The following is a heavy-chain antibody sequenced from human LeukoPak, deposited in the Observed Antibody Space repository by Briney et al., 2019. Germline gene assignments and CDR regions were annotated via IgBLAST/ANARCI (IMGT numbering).Heavy chain of an antibody. D-gene: IGHD3-10*01. J-gene: IGHJ5*01. Sequence: SETLCLSSTVSGGSISNYYWSWIRQPPGQGLEWIGHIYSTGSTTYSPSLKSRVLMSADTSKNQFSLKVTSVTAADTAVYYCARHLSEGSYPYDSWGQGALVTVSS. CDR1: GGSISNYY. CDR2: IYSTGST. CDR3: ARHLSEGSYPYDS. V-gene: IGHV4-59*08.